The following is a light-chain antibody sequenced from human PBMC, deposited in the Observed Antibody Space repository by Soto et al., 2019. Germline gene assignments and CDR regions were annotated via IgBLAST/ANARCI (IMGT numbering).Light chain of an antibody. Sequence: QPVLTQPPSVSAAPRQRVTISCSGSSSNIGNNAVIWYQQLPGKAPKLLIYYDDLLPSGVSDRFSGSKSGTSGSLAISGLQSEDEADYYCAAWDDSLNGPVFGGGTKVTVL. J-gene: IGLJ3*02. V-gene: IGLV1-36*01. CDR2: YDD. CDR1: SSNIGNNA. CDR3: AAWDDSLNGPV.